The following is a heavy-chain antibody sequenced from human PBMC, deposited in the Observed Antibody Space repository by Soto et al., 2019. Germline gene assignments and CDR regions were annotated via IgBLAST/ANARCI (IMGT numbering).Heavy chain of an antibody. CDR1: GGTFSSYA. J-gene: IGHJ4*02. Sequence: SVKVSCNASGGTFSSYAIRWVRHAPGQALESMGAITPIFGTANYAQKFQGRVTITADESTSTAYRELSSLRSEDTAVYYCAREPVGYYDSSGYYANYFDYWGQRTLDTVTA. CDR3: AREPVGYYDSSGYYANYFDY. V-gene: IGHV1-69*13. CDR2: ITPIFGTA. D-gene: IGHD3-22*01.